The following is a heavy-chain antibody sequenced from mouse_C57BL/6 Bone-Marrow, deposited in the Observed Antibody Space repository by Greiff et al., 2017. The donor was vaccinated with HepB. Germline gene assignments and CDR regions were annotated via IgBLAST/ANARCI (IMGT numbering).Heavy chain of an antibody. CDR3: ASGNWDSSWFAY. J-gene: IGHJ3*01. Sequence: QVQLQQSGPGLVAPSQSLSITCTVSGFSLTSYGVDLVRQSPGKGLEWLGVIWGVGSTNYNSALKSRLSISKDNSKSQVFLKMNSLQTDDTAMYYCASGNWDSSWFAYWGQGTLVTVSA. CDR1: GFSLTSYG. CDR2: IWGVGST. D-gene: IGHD4-1*01. V-gene: IGHV2-6*01.